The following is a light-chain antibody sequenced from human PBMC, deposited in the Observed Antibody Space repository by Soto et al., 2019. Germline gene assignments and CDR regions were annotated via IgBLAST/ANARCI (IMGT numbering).Light chain of an antibody. CDR2: DAS. Sequence: DIQMTQSTSTLSASVGDRVTITCRASQSISSRLAWYQQKPGKAPKLLIYDASSLESGVPPRFSGSGTGTESTLTISSLQPDDFATYYCQQYNSTPYTFGQGTKLEIK. J-gene: IGKJ2*01. CDR3: QQYNSTPYT. CDR1: QSISSR. V-gene: IGKV1-5*01.